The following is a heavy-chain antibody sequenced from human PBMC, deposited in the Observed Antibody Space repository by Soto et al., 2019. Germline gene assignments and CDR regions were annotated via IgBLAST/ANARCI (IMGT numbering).Heavy chain of an antibody. CDR2: IKQDGSEK. CDR1: GFTFSSYW. D-gene: IGHD5-12*01. V-gene: IGHV3-7*04. Sequence: GGSLRLSCAASGFTFSSYWMSWVRQAPGKGLEWVANIKQDGSEKYYVDSVKGRFTISRDNAKNSLYQQMNSLRAEDTAVYYCARGGGYVSYYYYGMDVWGQGTTVTVSS. CDR3: ARGGGYVSYYYYGMDV. J-gene: IGHJ6*02.